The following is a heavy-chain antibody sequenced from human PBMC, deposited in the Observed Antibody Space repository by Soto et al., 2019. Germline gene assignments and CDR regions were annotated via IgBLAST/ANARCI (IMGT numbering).Heavy chain of an antibody. J-gene: IGHJ5*02. CDR1: GFTFSSYA. V-gene: IGHV3-23*01. Sequence: VGSLRLSCAASGFTFSSYAMSWVRQAPVKVLEWVSAISGSGGSTYYADSVKGRFTISRDNSKNTLYLQMNSLRAEDTAVYYCAKGSTAARPVNWFDPWGQGTLVTVSS. CDR2: ISGSGGST. D-gene: IGHD6-6*01. CDR3: AKGSTAARPVNWFDP.